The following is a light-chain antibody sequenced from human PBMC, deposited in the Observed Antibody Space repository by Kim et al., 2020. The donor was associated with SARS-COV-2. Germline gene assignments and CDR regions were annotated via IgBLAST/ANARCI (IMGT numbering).Light chain of an antibody. Sequence: RATINCKASQSVLYSSNNKNYLAWYQQKPGQPPKLLIYWASTRESGVPDRFSGSGSGTDFTLTISSLQAEDVAVYYCQKYYRTPYSSGQGTKLEI. J-gene: IGKJ2*03. V-gene: IGKV4-1*01. CDR2: WAS. CDR3: QKYYRTPYS. CDR1: QSVLYSSNNKNY.